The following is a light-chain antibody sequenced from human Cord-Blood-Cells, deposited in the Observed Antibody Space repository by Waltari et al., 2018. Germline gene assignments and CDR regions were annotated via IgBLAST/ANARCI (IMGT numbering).Light chain of an antibody. J-gene: IGLJ3*02. CDR1: HSDVGGYNY. Sequence: QSALTQPRSVSGSPGQSVTISCPGTHSDVGGYNYVPWYQQHPGKAPKLMIYDVSKRPSGVPDRFSGSKSGNTASLTISGLQAEDEADYYCCSYAGSYTWVFGGGTKLTVL. V-gene: IGLV2-11*01. CDR2: DVS. CDR3: CSYAGSYTWV.